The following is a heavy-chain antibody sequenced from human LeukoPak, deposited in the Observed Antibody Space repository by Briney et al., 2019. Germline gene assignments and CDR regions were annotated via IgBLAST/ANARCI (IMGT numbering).Heavy chain of an antibody. J-gene: IGHJ3*02. CDR3: AKARGLIGGAFDI. Sequence: GGSLRLSCAASGFTFDDYIIHWVRQAPGKGLEWVSLSWDGDTTYYADSVKGRFTISRDNSKNSLYLQMNSLRTEDTALYYCAKARGLIGGAFDIWGQGTMVTVSS. V-gene: IGHV3-43*01. CDR2: SWDGDTT. CDR1: GFTFDDYI. D-gene: IGHD3-22*01.